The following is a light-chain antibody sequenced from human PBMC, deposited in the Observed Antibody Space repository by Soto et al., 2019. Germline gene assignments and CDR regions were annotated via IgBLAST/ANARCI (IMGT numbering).Light chain of an antibody. V-gene: IGKV3-15*01. Sequence: EIVMTQSPATLSVSPGERATLSCRASQSVSSNLAWYQQKPGQAPSLLIYGASARATGIPARFSGNGSGTEFTLTISSLQSEDFAVYYCQHYNNWPFTFGQGTKLEI. CDR3: QHYNNWPFT. J-gene: IGKJ2*01. CDR2: GAS. CDR1: QSVSSN.